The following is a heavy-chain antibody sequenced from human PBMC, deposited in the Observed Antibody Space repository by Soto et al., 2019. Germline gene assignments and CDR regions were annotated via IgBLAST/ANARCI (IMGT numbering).Heavy chain of an antibody. D-gene: IGHD3-22*01. V-gene: IGHV1-69*13. J-gene: IGHJ3*02. CDR1: GYTFTSYG. CDR3: AREADSSGYYYVGIGAFDI. CDR2: IIPINGKA. Sequence: GASVKVSCKASGYTFTSYGISWVRQAPGQGLEWMGWIIPINGKANYAQKFQGRVTITADASTSTAYMELSSLRSEDTAVYYCAREADSSGYYYVGIGAFDIWGQGTMVTVSS.